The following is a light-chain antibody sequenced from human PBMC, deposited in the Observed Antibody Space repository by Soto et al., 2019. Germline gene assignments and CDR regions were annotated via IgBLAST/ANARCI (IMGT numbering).Light chain of an antibody. Sequence: QSVLTQPPSVSEAPRQRVTISCSGSSSNIGNNALNWYQQLPGKAPQHLIYYDELRPSVVFARFSGATSGTSASLATSGRQYEDEGGYYCSAWDDSLNGVVFGGGTQLTVL. CDR1: SSNIGNNA. CDR2: YDE. CDR3: SAWDDSLNGVV. V-gene: IGLV1-36*01. J-gene: IGLJ2*01.